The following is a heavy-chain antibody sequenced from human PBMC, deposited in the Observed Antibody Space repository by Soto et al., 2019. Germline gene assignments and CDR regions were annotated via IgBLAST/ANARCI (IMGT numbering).Heavy chain of an antibody. Sequence: SETLSLTCTVSGASISGFYWSWIRKSAGKGLEWIGRIYATGTTDYNPSLKSRVMMSVDTSKKQFSLKLRSVTAADTAVYYCVRDGTKTLRDWLDPSGQAISVTLSS. V-gene: IGHV4-4*07. D-gene: IGHD1-1*01. J-gene: IGHJ5*02. CDR1: GASISGFY. CDR2: IYATGTT. CDR3: VRDGTKTLRDWLDP.